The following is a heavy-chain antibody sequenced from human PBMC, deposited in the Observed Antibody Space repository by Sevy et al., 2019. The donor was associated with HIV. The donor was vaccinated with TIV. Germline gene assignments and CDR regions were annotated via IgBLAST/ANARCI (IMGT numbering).Heavy chain of an antibody. CDR3: AGARFLWELPPEAFGAFDI. D-gene: IGHD1-26*01. Sequence: ASVKVSCKASGGTFSSYAISWVRQAPGQGLEWMGRIIPIFGTANYAQKFQGRVTITADESTSTAYMELSSLRSEDTAVYYCAGARFLWELPPEAFGAFDIWGQGTMVTVSS. V-gene: IGHV1-69*13. J-gene: IGHJ3*02. CDR2: IIPIFGTA. CDR1: GGTFSSYA.